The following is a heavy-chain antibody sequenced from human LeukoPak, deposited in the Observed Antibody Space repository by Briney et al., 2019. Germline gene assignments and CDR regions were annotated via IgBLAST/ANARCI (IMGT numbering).Heavy chain of an antibody. V-gene: IGHV3-21*01. D-gene: IGHD3-10*01. CDR1: GFTFSSYS. CDR2: ISSSSSYI. CDR3: ARERGVEWYEYYYYGMDV. J-gene: IGHJ6*02. Sequence: GGSLRLSCAASGFTFSSYSMNWVRQAPGKGLEWVSSISSSSSYIYYADSVKGRFTISRDNAKNSLYLQMNSLRAEDTAVYYCARERGVEWYEYYYYGMDVGGQGTTVTVS.